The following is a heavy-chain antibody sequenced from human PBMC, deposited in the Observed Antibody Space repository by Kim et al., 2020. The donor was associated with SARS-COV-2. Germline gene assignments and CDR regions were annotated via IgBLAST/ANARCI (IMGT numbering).Heavy chain of an antibody. J-gene: IGHJ1*01. CDR3: TSIVEN. D-gene: IGHD2-15*01. CDR2: VGGDGGRR. Sequence: GGSLRLSCAASGFTFTNYWIHWVRQTPGKGLVWISTVGGDGGRRYYAGSVKGRFTTSRDNAKSMLYLQMNSLRADDTAIYYCTSIVENWGQVARVALSS. CDR1: GFTFTNYW. V-gene: IGHV3-74*01.